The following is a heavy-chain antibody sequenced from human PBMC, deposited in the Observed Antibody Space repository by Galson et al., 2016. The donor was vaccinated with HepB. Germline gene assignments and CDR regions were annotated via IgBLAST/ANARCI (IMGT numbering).Heavy chain of an antibody. CDR3: ARDGDEYGDFASRYFDY. Sequence: SVKVSCKAFGYTCTSYYMNWVRRAPGQGLEWMGIINPSGGSTSYAQNFQGRVTMTRVTSTSTVYMELSSLRSEDTAVYFCARDGDEYGDFASRYFDYWGQGTLVTVSS. D-gene: IGHD4-17*01. V-gene: IGHV1-46*01. J-gene: IGHJ4*02. CDR2: INPSGGST. CDR1: GYTCTSYY.